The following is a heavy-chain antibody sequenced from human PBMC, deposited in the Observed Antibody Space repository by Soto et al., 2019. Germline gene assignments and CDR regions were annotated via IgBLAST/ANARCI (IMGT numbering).Heavy chain of an antibody. D-gene: IGHD2-15*01. Sequence: QVQPVQSGAEVKKPGASVKVSCKASGYTFTSYYMHWVRQAPGQGLEWMGIINPSGGSTSYAQKFQGRVTMTRDTSTSTVYMELSSLRSEDTAVYYCARGASYCSGGSCSTFDYWGQGTLVTVSS. J-gene: IGHJ4*02. CDR3: ARGASYCSGGSCSTFDY. V-gene: IGHV1-46*01. CDR2: INPSGGST. CDR1: GYTFTSYY.